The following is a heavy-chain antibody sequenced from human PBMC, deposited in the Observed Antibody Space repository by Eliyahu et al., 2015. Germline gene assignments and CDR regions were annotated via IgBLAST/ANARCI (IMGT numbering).Heavy chain of an antibody. CDR1: GFXFSSYX. Sequence: QVQLVESGGGVVQPGRSLRLSCAXSGFXFSSYXMXXVRXAPGKGLGWXXVIWDDGSNKYYADSVKGRFTISRDNSKNTLYLQMNSLRAEDTAVYYCARARTCSSTSCYRRPTGYYYYYGMDVWGQGTTVTVSS. V-gene: IGHV3-33*01. CDR3: ARARTCSSTSCYRRPTGYYYYYGMDV. D-gene: IGHD2-2*01. J-gene: IGHJ6*02. CDR2: IWDDGSNK.